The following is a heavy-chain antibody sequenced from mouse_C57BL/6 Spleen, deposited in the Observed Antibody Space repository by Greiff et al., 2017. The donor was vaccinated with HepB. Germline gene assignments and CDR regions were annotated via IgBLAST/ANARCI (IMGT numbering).Heavy chain of an antibody. Sequence: VQLQQSGAELARPGASVKLSCKASGYTFTSYGISWVKQRTGQGLEWIGEIYPRSGNTYYNEKFKGKATLTADKSSSTAYMELRSLTSEDSAVYFCARELYGHYAMDYWGQGTSVTVSS. CDR3: ARELYGHYAMDY. V-gene: IGHV1-81*01. J-gene: IGHJ4*01. CDR2: IYPRSGNT. D-gene: IGHD1-1*02. CDR1: GYTFTSYG.